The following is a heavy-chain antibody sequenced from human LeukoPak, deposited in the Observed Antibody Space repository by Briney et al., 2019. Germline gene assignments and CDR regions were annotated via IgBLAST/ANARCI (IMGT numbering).Heavy chain of an antibody. CDR1: GFTFSSYA. D-gene: IGHD3-10*01. CDR3: ARGDGSGSYPDY. CDR2: ISGSGGST. V-gene: IGHV3-23*01. J-gene: IGHJ4*02. Sequence: PGGSLRLSCAASGFTFSSYAMSWVRQAPGKGLEWVSAISGSGGSTYYADSVKGRFTISRDNSKNTLYLQMSSLRAEDTAVYYCARGDGSGSYPDYWGQGTLVTVSS.